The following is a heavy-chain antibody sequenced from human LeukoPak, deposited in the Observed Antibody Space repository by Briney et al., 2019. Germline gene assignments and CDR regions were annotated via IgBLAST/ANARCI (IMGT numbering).Heavy chain of an antibody. J-gene: IGHJ4*02. CDR3: ARQTGSGLFILP. V-gene: IGHV4-38-2*02. CDR1: GYSINNNYY. Sequence: SETLSLTCTVSGYSINNNYYWDWIRHPPGKGLEFIASIHHSGTTYYNPALKSRVTISVDPSKNQFSLKVNSVTAADTAVYYCARQTGSGLFILPGGQGTLVTVSS. D-gene: IGHD3/OR15-3a*01. CDR2: IHHSGTT.